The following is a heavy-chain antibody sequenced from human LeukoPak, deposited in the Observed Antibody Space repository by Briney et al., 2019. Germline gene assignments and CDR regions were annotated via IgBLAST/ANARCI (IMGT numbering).Heavy chain of an antibody. V-gene: IGHV4-34*01. Sequence: SETMSFTCAVYGRSFSGYYWSWIRQPPGKGLEWIGEINHSGSTNYNPSLQSRVTISVDTSKNQFSLKLSSVTAADTAVYYCARGSSYSSGWLGYYYYYYMDVWGKGTTVTVSS. CDR3: ARGSSYSSGWLGYYYYYYMDV. J-gene: IGHJ6*03. CDR1: GRSFSGYY. D-gene: IGHD6-19*01. CDR2: INHSGST.